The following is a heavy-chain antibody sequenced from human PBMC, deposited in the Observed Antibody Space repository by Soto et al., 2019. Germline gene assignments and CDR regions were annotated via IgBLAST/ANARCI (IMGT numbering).Heavy chain of an antibody. V-gene: IGHV1-46*01. Sequence: ASVKVSCKASGISFINHYVHWVRQAPGQGPEWMGVINPAGSVTVYALKLQDRVTVTRDTSTSTVYMELNSLTSEDTAIYYCAREPPYPSNCSSTSCYGDYFDYWGQGTLVTVSS. CDR1: GISFINHY. CDR3: AREPPYPSNCSSTSCYGDYFDY. J-gene: IGHJ4*02. D-gene: IGHD2-2*01. CDR2: INPAGSVT.